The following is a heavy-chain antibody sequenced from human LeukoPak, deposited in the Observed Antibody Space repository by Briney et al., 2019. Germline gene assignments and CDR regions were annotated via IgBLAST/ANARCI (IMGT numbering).Heavy chain of an antibody. J-gene: IGHJ4*02. D-gene: IGHD6-19*01. V-gene: IGHV3-30*03. CDR3: ARPLSGWYVVFDY. CDR2: ISYDGSNK. Sequence: GRSLRLSCAASGFTFSSYGMHWVRQAPGKGLEWVAVISYDGSNKYYADSVKGRFTISRDNSKNTLYLQMNSLRAEDTAVYYCARPLSGWYVVFDYWGQGTLVTVSS. CDR1: GFTFSSYG.